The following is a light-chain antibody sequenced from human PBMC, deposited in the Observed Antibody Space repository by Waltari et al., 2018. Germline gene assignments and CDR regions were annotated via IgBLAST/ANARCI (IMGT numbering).Light chain of an antibody. Sequence: QSALTQPRSVSGSPGQSVTISCTGTRSDVGGFDFVSWYQQHPGKAPKLIIYDVNKRPSGVPDRFAGSKSGNTASLTIAGLQAEDETDYYCCSYAGTYTFVLFGGGTRLTVL. CDR2: DVN. V-gene: IGLV2-11*01. CDR3: CSYAGTYTFVL. CDR1: RSDVGGFDF. J-gene: IGLJ2*01.